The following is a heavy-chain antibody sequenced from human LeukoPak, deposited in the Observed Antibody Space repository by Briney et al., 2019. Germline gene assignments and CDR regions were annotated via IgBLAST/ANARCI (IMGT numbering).Heavy chain of an antibody. CDR2: IYHSGST. Sequence: PSETLSLTCAVSGYSISSGYFWGWIRPPPRNGLEGIGSIYHSGSTYYNPSPKSRVTISVDTSKNQFSLKLNSVTAADTAVYYCARRSESGYYYFDYWGQGTLVTVSS. CDR3: ARRSESGYYYFDY. J-gene: IGHJ4*02. CDR1: GYSISSGYF. D-gene: IGHD3-10*01. V-gene: IGHV4-38-2*01.